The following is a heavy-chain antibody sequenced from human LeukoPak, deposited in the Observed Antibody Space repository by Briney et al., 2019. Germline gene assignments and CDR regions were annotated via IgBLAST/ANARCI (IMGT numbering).Heavy chain of an antibody. CDR3: ARGEGRYCSSTSCRYNWFDP. CDR1: GGSFSGYY. J-gene: IGHJ5*02. V-gene: IGHV4-34*01. Sequence: PSETLSLTCAVYGGSFSGYYWSWIRQPPGKGLEWIGEINHSGSTNYNPSLKSRVTISVDTSKNQFSLKLSSVTAADTAVYYCARGEGRYCSSTSCRYNWFDPWGQGTLVTVSS. D-gene: IGHD2-2*01. CDR2: INHSGST.